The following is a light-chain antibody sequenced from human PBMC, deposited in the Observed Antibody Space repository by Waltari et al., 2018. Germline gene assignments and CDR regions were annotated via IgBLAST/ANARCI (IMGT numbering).Light chain of an antibody. CDR1: QSVLYSSNNKNY. Sequence: EIVMTQSPDSLAVSLGERATINCKSSQSVLYSSNNKNYLAWYQQKAGQPPTLLIYWASNRASGVPDRFSGSGSGTDFTLTISSLQAEDVAVYYCQQYYATPPWTFGQGTKVEIK. V-gene: IGKV4-1*01. CDR3: QQYYATPPWT. J-gene: IGKJ1*01. CDR2: WAS.